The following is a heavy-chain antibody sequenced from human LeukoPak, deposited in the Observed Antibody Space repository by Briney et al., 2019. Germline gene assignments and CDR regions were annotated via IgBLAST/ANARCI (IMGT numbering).Heavy chain of an antibody. D-gene: IGHD3-16*01. J-gene: IGHJ3*02. CDR1: GYTFTGYY. CDR2: INPNSGGT. CDR3: ARDHAFRGSSLGAFDI. V-gene: IGHV1-2*06. Sequence: GASVKVSCKASGYTFTGYYMHWVRQAPGQGLEWMGRINPNSGGTNYAQKFQGRVTMTRDTSISTAYMELSRLRSDDTAVYYCARDHAFRGSSLGAFDIWGQGTMVTVSS.